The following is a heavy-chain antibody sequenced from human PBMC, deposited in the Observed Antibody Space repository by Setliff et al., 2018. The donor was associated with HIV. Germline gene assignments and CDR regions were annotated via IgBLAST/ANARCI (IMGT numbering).Heavy chain of an antibody. J-gene: IGHJ4*02. Sequence: PSETLSLTCTVSGGSINNPNFYWGWIRQSPGKGLEWIGNVYHTGTTYYKPSLRSRVTMSVDKSKSQFSLKLNSVTAADTAVYYCGGNGYYSIDYWGQGTLVTVSS. D-gene: IGHD3-22*01. CDR1: GGSINNPNFY. V-gene: IGHV4-39*07. CDR3: GGNGYYSIDY. CDR2: VYHTGTT.